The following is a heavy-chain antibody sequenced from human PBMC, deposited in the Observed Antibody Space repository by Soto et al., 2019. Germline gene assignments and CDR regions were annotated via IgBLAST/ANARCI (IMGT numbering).Heavy chain of an antibody. CDR1: GGSISSDVYY. CDR3: ARGPTVTTDY. J-gene: IGHJ4*02. Sequence: QVQLQESGPGLVKPSQTLSLTCTVSGGSISSDVYYWSWFRQPPGKGLEWIGYIYSSGSTYYNPSLKSQVSISVDTSKNQCSLKLSSVTAADTAVYYCARGPTVTTDYWGQGALVTVSS. D-gene: IGHD4-17*01. V-gene: IGHV4-30-4*01. CDR2: IYSSGST.